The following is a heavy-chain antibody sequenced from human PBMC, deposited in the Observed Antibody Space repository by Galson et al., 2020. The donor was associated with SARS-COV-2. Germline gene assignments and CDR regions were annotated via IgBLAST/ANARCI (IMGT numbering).Heavy chain of an antibody. J-gene: IGHJ4*02. CDR3: ARINPSDYYDSSGYQTLEYYFDY. CDR1: GGSNSSSSDY. V-gene: IGHV4-39*01. D-gene: IGHD3-22*01. CDR2: IYYSGRT. Sequence: SETLSLTCTVSGGSNSSSSDYWGWIRQPPGKGLEWIGSIYYSGRTYYNPSPKSRVTISVDTSKNQFSLKLSSVTAADTAVYYCARINPSDYYDSSGYQTLEYYFDYWGQGTLVTVSS.